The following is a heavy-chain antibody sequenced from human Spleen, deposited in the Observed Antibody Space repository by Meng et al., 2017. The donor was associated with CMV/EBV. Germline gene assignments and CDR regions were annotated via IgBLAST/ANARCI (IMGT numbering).Heavy chain of an antibody. J-gene: IGHJ4*02. CDR2: ISGSGGST. Sequence: GESLKISCAASGFTFSSYAMSWVRQAPGKGLEWVSAISGSGGSTYYGDSVKGRFTISRDNSKNTLYLQMNSLRAEDTAVYYCAKVSQFYDSGAYFEFWGRGTLVTVSS. D-gene: IGHD3-22*01. CDR1: GFTFSSYA. CDR3: AKVSQFYDSGAYFEF. V-gene: IGHV3-23*01.